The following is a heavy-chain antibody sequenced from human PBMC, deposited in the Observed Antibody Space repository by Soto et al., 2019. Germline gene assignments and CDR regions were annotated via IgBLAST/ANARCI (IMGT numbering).Heavy chain of an antibody. J-gene: IGHJ6*02. CDR3: ARVGLLWFGESERYGMHV. CDR1: GYTFTSYG. V-gene: IGHV1-18*01. D-gene: IGHD3-10*01. CDR2: ISAYNGNT. Sequence: ASVKVSCKASGYTFTSYGISWVRQAPGQGLEWMGWISAYNGNTNYAQKLQGRVTMTTDTSTSTAYMELRSLRSDDTAVYYCARVGLLWFGESERYGMHVCGQGTTVTVYS.